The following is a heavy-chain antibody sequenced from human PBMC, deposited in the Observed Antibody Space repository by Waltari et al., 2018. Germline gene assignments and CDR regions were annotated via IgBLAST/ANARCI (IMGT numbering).Heavy chain of an antibody. J-gene: IGHJ6*02. Sequence: QVQLQESGPGLVKPSETLSLTCTVSGGSISSYYWSWIRQPPGKGLEWIGYIYYRGSTNYNPSLTSRVTISVETSKNQFSLKLSSVTAADTAVYYCARLWSGYYSAYYGMDVWGQGTTVTVSS. CDR2: IYYRGST. CDR3: ARLWSGYYSAYYGMDV. V-gene: IGHV4-59*01. D-gene: IGHD3-3*01. CDR1: GGSISSYY.